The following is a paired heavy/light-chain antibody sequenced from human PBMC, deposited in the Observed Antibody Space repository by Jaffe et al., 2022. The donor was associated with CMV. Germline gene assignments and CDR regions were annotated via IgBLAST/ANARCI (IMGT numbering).Light chain of an antibody. J-gene: IGKJ1*01. V-gene: IGKV1-5*03. CDR2: KAS. CDR3: QRYNSFPWT. CDR1: QTINGW. Sequence: DIQMTQSPSTLSASVGDTVTITCRASQTINGWLAWYQQKSGKAPNLLIYKASTLESGVPLRFSGSGSGTEYTLTISSLQPDDSANYYCQRYNSFPWTFGQGTKVEI.
Heavy chain of an antibody. J-gene: IGHJ4*02. CDR2: TSDSGGWT. CDR3: ATREDCSNGVCYGLQY. CDR1: GFTFRNYG. D-gene: IGHD2-8*01. V-gene: IGHV3-23*01. Sequence: EVHLLESGGDSVQPGGSLRLSCAASGFTFRNYGMTWVRQAPGKGLEWVSTTSDSGGWTEYADSVKGRFTMSRDNSKYTLYLQMNSLRAEDTAVYYCATREDCSNGVCYGLQYWGQGTLVTVSS.